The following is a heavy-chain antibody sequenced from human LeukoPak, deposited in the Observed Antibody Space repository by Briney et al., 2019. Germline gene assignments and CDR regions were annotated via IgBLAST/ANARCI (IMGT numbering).Heavy chain of an antibody. CDR1: GFTFRDYT. V-gene: IGHV3-49*03. CDR3: TRDPGWEGSSSYPFDY. D-gene: IGHD6-13*01. CDR2: IRSKAYGGTR. J-gene: IGHJ4*02. Sequence: GRSLRHSCTASGFTFRDYTITWFRQAPGKGLWWVASIRSKAYGGTREYAASVKDRFTISRDDSKSIAYLQMDSLKTEDTAVYYCTRDPGWEGSSSYPFDYWGQGTLVTVSS.